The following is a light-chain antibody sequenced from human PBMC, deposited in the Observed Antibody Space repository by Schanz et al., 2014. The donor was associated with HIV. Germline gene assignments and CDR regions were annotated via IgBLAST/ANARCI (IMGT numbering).Light chain of an antibody. CDR2: EVS. V-gene: IGLV2-23*02. J-gene: IGLJ2*01. CDR1: SSDVGSYNL. Sequence: QSALTQPASVSGSLGQSITISCTGTSSDVGSYNLVSWYQQHPGKAPKVMIFEVSKRPSGVSNRFSGSKSGNTASLTVSGLQTEDEADYYCLSYAGNNNLIFGGGTKLTVL. CDR3: LSYAGNNNLI.